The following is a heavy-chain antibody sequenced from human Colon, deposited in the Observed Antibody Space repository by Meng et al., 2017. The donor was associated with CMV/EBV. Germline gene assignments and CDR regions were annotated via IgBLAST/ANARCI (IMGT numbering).Heavy chain of an antibody. J-gene: IGHJ6*02. D-gene: IGHD6-13*01. CDR1: GFTFYSYA. CDR2: ISYDGSHK. Sequence: GGSLRLSCAASGFTFYSYAMNWVRQAPGKGLEWVAVISYDGSHKYYADSVKGRFTISRDNAKNSIYLYIDGLRAEDTAVYYCAREQQLPSTHSYYNYGMDVWGRGTTVTVSS. CDR3: AREQQLPSTHSYYNYGMDV. V-gene: IGHV3-30*04.